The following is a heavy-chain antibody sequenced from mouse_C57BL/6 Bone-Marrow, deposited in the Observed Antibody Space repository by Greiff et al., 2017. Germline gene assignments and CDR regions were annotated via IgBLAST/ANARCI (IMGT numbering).Heavy chain of an antibody. V-gene: IGHV1-26*01. CDR3: ARGGVLGY. CDR2: INPNNGGT. J-gene: IGHJ2*01. CDR1: GYTFTDYY. D-gene: IGHD3-1*01. Sequence: VQLQQSGPELVKPGASVKISCKASGYTFTDYYMNWVKQSHGKSLEWIGDINPNNGGTSYNQKFKGKATLTVDKSSSTAYMGLRSLTSEDSAVYYCARGGVLGYWGQGTTLTVSS.